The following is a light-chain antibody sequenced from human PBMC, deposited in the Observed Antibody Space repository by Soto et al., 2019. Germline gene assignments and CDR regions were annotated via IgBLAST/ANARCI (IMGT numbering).Light chain of an antibody. V-gene: IGLV2-14*03. CDR3: SSYTSIIAVV. Sequence: QSVLTQPASVSGSPGQSITISCTGTSNDIGPYNYVSWYQQHPGKSPRLLIYDVTNRPSGVSDRFSGSKSGRTASLTISGLHAEDEADYYCSSYTSIIAVVFGGGTKLTVL. CDR1: SNDIGPYNY. J-gene: IGLJ2*01. CDR2: DVT.